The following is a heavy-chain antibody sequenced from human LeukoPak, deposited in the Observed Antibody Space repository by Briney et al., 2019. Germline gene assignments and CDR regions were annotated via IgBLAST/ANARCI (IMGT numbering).Heavy chain of an antibody. J-gene: IGHJ3*02. V-gene: IGHV4-30-2*01. Sequence: SQTLSLTCTVSGGTISSGSYNWGWHRQRPGKGREWIMYIYHSGSTYYNPSLRSRVTISVDRSKHQFCLKLSSVTAADTAVYYCARDADYSSSSAAFDIWGEGTMVTVSS. CDR1: GGTISSGSYN. D-gene: IGHD6-6*01. CDR3: ARDADYSSSSAAFDI. CDR2: IYHSGST.